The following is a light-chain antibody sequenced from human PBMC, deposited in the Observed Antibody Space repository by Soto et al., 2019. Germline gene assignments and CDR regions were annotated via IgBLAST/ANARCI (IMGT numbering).Light chain of an antibody. CDR3: QRYDSFRT. Sequence: DIQMTQSPSSLSASVGDRVTITCRASQGIANYLAWYQQKPGKVPKLLIYGASTLQSGVPSRFSGSGSGTDFTLTISSLQPEDVATYYCQRYDSFRTFGQGTKVDIK. V-gene: IGKV1-27*01. J-gene: IGKJ1*01. CDR1: QGIANY. CDR2: GAS.